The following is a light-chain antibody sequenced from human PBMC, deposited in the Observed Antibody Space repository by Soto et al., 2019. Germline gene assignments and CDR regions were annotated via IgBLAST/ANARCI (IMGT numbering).Light chain of an antibody. CDR3: QQYDTFLT. Sequence: DIQMTQSPSTLSASVGDRVTITCRASQSISNWVAWYQQKPGKAPKLLIYKASSLESGVPSRFSGSGSGTEFTLTTSSLQPDDFATYDCQQYDTFLTCGGGTKVEIK. CDR2: KAS. V-gene: IGKV1-5*03. CDR1: QSISNW. J-gene: IGKJ4*01.